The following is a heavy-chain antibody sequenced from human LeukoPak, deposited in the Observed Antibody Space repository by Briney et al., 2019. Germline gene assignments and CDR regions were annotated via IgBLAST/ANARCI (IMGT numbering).Heavy chain of an antibody. J-gene: IGHJ4*02. CDR2: ISSSSSYM. D-gene: IGHD2-21*01. CDR3: ARGLCGGDCYDY. V-gene: IGHV3-21*01. CDR1: GFTFSSYD. Sequence: PGGSLRLSCAASGFTFSSYDMNWVRQAPGKGLEWVSSISSSSSYMYYADSVKGRFTISRDNAKNSLYLQMNSLRAEDTAVYYCARGLCGGDCYDYWGQGNLVTVSS.